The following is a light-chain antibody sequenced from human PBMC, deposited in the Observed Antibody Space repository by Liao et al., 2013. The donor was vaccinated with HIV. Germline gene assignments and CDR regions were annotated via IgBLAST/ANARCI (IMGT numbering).Light chain of an antibody. CDR3: QAWDSSVV. Sequence: SYELTQPPSVSVSPGQTASITCSGDTLGNKYAYWYQQTPGQSPVLVIFQDTKRPSGIPERFSGSNSGNTATLTISGTQAMDEADYYCQAWDSSVVFGGGTKLTVL. V-gene: IGLV3-1*01. CDR1: TLGNKY. CDR2: QDT. J-gene: IGLJ2*01.